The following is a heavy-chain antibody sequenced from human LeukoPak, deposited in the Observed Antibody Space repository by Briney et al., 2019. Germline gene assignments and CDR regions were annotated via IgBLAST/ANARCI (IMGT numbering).Heavy chain of an antibody. CDR2: INQETSET. J-gene: IGHJ4*02. D-gene: IGHD2-15*01. CDR1: RFIFSSYW. Sequence: GGSLRLSCAASRFIFSSYWMSWVRQAPGKGGEWVANINQETSETYYVDSVRGRFTISRDNAERSLHLQMNSLRVDDTAVYYCAREVDRAFGYWGQGTLVTVSS. V-gene: IGHV3-7*01. CDR3: AREVDRAFGY.